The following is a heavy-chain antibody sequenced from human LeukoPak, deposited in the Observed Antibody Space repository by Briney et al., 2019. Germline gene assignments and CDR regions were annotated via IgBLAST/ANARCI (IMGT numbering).Heavy chain of an antibody. CDR2: IWYDGSNK. J-gene: IGHJ4*02. V-gene: IGHV3-33*01. Sequence: GGSLRLSCAASGFTFSSYGMHWVRQAPGKGLEWVAVIWYDGSNKYYADSVKGRFTISRDNSKNTLYLQMNSLRAEDTAVYYCARDQFSGWFGESFDYWGQGTLVTVSS. CDR3: ARDQFSGWFGESFDY. D-gene: IGHD3-10*01. CDR1: GFTFSSYG.